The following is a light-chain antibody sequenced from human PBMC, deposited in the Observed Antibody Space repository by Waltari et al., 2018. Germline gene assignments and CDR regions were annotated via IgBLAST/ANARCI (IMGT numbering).Light chain of an antibody. J-gene: IGKJ4*01. CDR3: QQHFTIPLT. CDR2: WAS. CDR1: QSVLYTSNNKNY. V-gene: IGKV4-1*01. Sequence: DIVLTQAPDSLAVSLGERATLPRESSQSVLYTSNNKNYLTWYQQKPGQPPKLLISWASTRESGVPDRFSGSGSGTDFTLTISSLQAEDVAVYFCQQHFTIPLTFGGGTRVEIK.